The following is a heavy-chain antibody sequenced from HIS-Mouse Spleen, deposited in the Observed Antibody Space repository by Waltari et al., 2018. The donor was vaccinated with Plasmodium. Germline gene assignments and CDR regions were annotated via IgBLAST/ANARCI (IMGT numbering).Heavy chain of an antibody. J-gene: IGHJ3*02. Sequence: VQLVESGGGLVQPGGSLRFSCAASGFTFSSYDMHWVRQATGKGLEWVSAIGTAGDTYYPGSVKGRFTISRENAKNSLYLQMNSLRAGDTAVYYCARGRWNHAFDIWGQGTMVTVSS. V-gene: IGHV3-13*01. CDR1: GFTFSSYD. D-gene: IGHD1-1*01. CDR3: ARGRWNHAFDI. CDR2: IGTAGDT.